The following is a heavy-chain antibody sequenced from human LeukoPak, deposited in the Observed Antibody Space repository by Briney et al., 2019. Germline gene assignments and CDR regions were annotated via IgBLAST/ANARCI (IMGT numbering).Heavy chain of an antibody. CDR2: VHLDGRT. Sequence: SETLSLTCGVSGGSVTSTNWWTWVRQPPGKGLEWIGEVHLDGRTNYNPSLKSRVTISVDTSKNQFSLKLSSVTAADTAVYYCARRGYSSGWYYFDYWGQGTLVTVSS. J-gene: IGHJ4*02. D-gene: IGHD6-19*01. CDR3: ARRGYSSGWYYFDY. V-gene: IGHV4-4*02. CDR1: GGSVTSTNW.